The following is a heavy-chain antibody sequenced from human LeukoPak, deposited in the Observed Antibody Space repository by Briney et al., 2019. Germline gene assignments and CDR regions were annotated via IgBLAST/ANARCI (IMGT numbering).Heavy chain of an antibody. V-gene: IGHV3-23*01. J-gene: IGHJ4*02. D-gene: IGHD1-1*01. CDR2: ISGSGGST. Sequence: PGGSLRLSCAASGFTFSSYAMSWVRQAPGKGLEWVSAISGSGGSTYYADSVKGRFTISRDNSKNTLYLQMNSLRAEDTAVYYCAKDMGVVQSMSLDYWGQGTLVTVSS. CDR1: GFTFSSYA. CDR3: AKDMGVVQSMSLDY.